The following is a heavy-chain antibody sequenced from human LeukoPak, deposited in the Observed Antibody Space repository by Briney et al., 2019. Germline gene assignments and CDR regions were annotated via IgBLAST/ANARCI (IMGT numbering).Heavy chain of an antibody. D-gene: IGHD3-10*01. CDR2: INTNSGGT. CDR1: GYTFTGYY. CDR3: ARGEGVLLWFGSPGY. Sequence: ASVKLSCKASGYTFTGYYMHWVRQAPGQGLEWMGWINTNSGGTNYAQKFQGRVTMTRDTSISTAYMELSRLRSDDTVVYCCARGEGVLLWFGSPGYWGEGTLVTVSS. V-gene: IGHV1-2*02. J-gene: IGHJ4*02.